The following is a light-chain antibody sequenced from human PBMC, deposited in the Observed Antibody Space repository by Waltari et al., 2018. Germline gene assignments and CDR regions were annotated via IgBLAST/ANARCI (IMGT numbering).Light chain of an antibody. V-gene: IGKV1-33*01. CDR2: DAS. Sequence: DIQMTQSPSSLSASVGDRVNITCQAIEDINHYLSWYQHEPGKAPKLLIYDASHLQTGVPSRFSGSGSGTHFSFTISVLPPADFASYYCHQYDSLPLTFGGGTAVEI. J-gene: IGKJ4*01. CDR1: EDINHY. CDR3: HQYDSLPLT.